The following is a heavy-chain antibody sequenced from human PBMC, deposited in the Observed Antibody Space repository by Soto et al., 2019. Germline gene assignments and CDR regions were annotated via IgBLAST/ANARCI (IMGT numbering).Heavy chain of an antibody. D-gene: IGHD3-22*01. Sequence: SETLSLTCAVSGGSISSTTYYWGWIRQPPGKGLEWIGTISYSGATYYNPSLKSRVTISVDTSNNQLFLKLTSVTAADTAVYYCATDLYYYETTGFYFFLPLDYWGQGALVTVSS. CDR3: ATDLYYYETTGFYFFLPLDY. V-gene: IGHV4-39*01. CDR2: ISYSGAT. J-gene: IGHJ4*02. CDR1: GGSISSTTYY.